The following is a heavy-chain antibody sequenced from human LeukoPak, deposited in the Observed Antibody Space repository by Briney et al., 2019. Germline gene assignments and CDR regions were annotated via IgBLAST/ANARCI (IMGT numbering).Heavy chain of an antibody. Sequence: GGSLRLSCAASGFTFSSYSMNWVRQAPGKGLEWVSSISSSSSYIYYADSVKGRFTISRDNAKNSLYLQMNSLRAEDTAVYYCARARSHFEYSRGWNWGQGTLVTVSS. J-gene: IGHJ4*02. V-gene: IGHV3-21*01. D-gene: IGHD6-19*01. CDR2: ISSSSSYI. CDR3: ARARSHFEYSRGWN. CDR1: GFTFSSYS.